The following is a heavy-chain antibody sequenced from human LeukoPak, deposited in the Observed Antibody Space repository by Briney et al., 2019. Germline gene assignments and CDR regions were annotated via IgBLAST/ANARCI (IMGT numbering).Heavy chain of an antibody. J-gene: IGHJ3*02. CDR2: ISWSSGSI. V-gene: IGHV3-9*01. Sequence: GRSLRLSCAASGLTFDDYDMHWVRHAPGKGLEWVPGISWSSGSIGYADSVKGRFTISRDNAKNSLYLQMNSLRAEDTAVYYCAREEGFYGSGRVAFDIWGQGTMVTVSS. D-gene: IGHD3-10*01. CDR1: GLTFDDYD. CDR3: AREEGFYGSGRVAFDI.